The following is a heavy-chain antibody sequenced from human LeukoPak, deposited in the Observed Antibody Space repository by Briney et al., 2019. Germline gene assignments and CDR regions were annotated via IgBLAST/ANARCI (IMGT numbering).Heavy chain of an antibody. J-gene: IGHJ4*02. CDR3: PKEENSRSSWYASPY. D-gene: IGHD6-13*01. CDR1: GFTFSSYG. V-gene: IGHV3-30*18. CDR2: ISYDGSNK. Sequence: GGSLRLSCAASGFTFSSYGMHWVRQAPGKGLEWVAVISYDGSNKYYADSVKGRFTISRDNSKNTLNLQMNSLRVEDTAVYYCPKEENSRSSWYASPYWRRGTLVSVPS.